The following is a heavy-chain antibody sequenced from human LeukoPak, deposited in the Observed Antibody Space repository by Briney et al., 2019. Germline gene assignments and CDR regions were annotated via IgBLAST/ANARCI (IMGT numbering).Heavy chain of an antibody. CDR1: GFTFSSYA. V-gene: IGHV3-23*01. Sequence: GESLRLSCAASGFTFSSYAMSWVRQAPGKGLEWVSAISGSGGSTYYADSVKGRFTISRDNSKNTLYLQMNSLRAEDTAVYYCANGDSSGCPYYFDYWGQGTLVTVSS. CDR3: ANGDSSGCPYYFDY. J-gene: IGHJ4*02. D-gene: IGHD3-22*01. CDR2: ISGSGGST.